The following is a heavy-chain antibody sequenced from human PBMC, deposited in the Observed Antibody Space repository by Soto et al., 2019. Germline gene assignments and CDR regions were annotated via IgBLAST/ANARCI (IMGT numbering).Heavy chain of an antibody. CDR2: INQSGST. CDR3: ARARSYDRSGYYYNGFDY. Sequence: QAPLQQWGAGLLKPSETLSLTCAVYGGTFSGYYWSWIRQTPEKGLEWIGEINQSGSTNYIPSLKSRLTISVATSKNQFSLQLTSVTAADTAVYYCARARSYDRSGYYYNGFDYWGQGTLVTVSS. CDR1: GGTFSGYY. J-gene: IGHJ4*02. D-gene: IGHD3-22*01. V-gene: IGHV4-34*01.